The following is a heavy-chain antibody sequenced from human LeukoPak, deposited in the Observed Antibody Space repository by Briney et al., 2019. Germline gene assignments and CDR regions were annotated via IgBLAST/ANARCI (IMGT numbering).Heavy chain of an antibody. CDR3: ARDRWYYDSSGYYFSDY. D-gene: IGHD3-22*01. Sequence: GGSLRLSCAASGFTVSSNYMSWVRQAPGKGLEWVSVIYSGGSTYYADSVKGRFTISRDNSKNTLYLQMNSLRAEDTAVYYCARDRWYYDSSGYYFSDYWGQGTLVTVSS. CDR2: IYSGGST. J-gene: IGHJ4*02. CDR1: GFTVSSNY. V-gene: IGHV3-53*01.